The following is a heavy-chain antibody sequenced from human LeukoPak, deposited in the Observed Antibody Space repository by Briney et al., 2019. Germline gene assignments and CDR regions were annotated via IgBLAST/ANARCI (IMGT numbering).Heavy chain of an antibody. Sequence: GGSLRLSCAASGFTFCSYSMTWVRQAPGKGLEWVSSISSSSSYIYYADSVKGRFTISRDNAKNSLYLQMNSLRAEDTAVYYCARFRRGGYYFDYWGQGTLVTVTS. V-gene: IGHV3-21*01. D-gene: IGHD3-16*01. CDR1: GFTFCSYS. CDR3: ARFRRGGYYFDY. CDR2: ISSSSSYI. J-gene: IGHJ4*02.